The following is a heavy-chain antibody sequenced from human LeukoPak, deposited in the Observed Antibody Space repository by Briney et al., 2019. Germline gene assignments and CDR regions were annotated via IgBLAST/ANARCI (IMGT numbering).Heavy chain of an antibody. Sequence: GGSLRLSCAASGFTFSSYAMSWVRQAPGKGLEWVSAISGSGGNTYYADSVKGRFTISRDNSKNTLYLQMNSLRAEDTAVYYCAKVRYDSSGHQSPYFDYWGQGTLVTVSS. J-gene: IGHJ4*02. V-gene: IGHV3-23*01. D-gene: IGHD3-22*01. CDR3: AKVRYDSSGHQSPYFDY. CDR2: ISGSGGNT. CDR1: GFTFSSYA.